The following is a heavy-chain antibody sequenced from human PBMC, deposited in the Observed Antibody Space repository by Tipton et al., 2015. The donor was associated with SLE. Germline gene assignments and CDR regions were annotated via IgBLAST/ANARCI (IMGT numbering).Heavy chain of an antibody. Sequence: LRLSCTVSGGSISSSNYYWGWFRQPPGKGLAWVGSIFYSGSTYYSPSLKSRVTISVDTSKNQFPLKLTSVTAADTAVYYCARRHGGGRSRWFCESWGRGAPVTVSS. D-gene: IGHD6-13*01. CDR3: ARRHGGGRSRWFCES. CDR1: GGSISSSNYY. CDR2: IFYSGST. V-gene: IGHV4-39*06. J-gene: IGHJ2*01.